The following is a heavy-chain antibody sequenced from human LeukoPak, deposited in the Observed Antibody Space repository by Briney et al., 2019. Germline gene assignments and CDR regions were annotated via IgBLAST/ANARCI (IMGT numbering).Heavy chain of an antibody. J-gene: IGHJ4*02. Sequence: PSETLSLTCTVSGGSINSGGYYWSWIRQHPGKGLEWIGYIYYSGSTYYNPSLKSRVTISVDTSKNQFSLKLSSVTAADTAVYYCARGEPILPRRTGGCFDYWGQGTLVTVSS. CDR1: GGSINSGGYY. CDR2: IYYSGST. V-gene: IGHV4-31*03. CDR3: ARGEPILPRRTGGCFDY. D-gene: IGHD3-3*01.